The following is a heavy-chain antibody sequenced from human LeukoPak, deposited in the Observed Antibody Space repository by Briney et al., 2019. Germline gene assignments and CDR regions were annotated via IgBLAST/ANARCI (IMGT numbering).Heavy chain of an antibody. Sequence: GASVKVSCKASGGTFSSYAISWVRQAPGQGLEWMGGIIPIFGTANYAQKFQGRVTITADESTSTAYMELSSLRSEDTAVYYCATGVVGGYNPIFDYWGQGTLVTVSS. CDR2: IIPIFGTA. V-gene: IGHV1-69*13. J-gene: IGHJ4*02. CDR3: ATGVVGGYNPIFDY. CDR1: GGTFSSYA. D-gene: IGHD5-24*01.